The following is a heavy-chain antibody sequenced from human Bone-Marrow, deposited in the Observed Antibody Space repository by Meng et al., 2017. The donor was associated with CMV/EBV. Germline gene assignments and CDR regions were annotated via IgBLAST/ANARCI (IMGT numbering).Heavy chain of an antibody. CDR3: ARDHLKWFLSLGPFDAFDI. Sequence: ASVKVSCKASGYTFTGYYMHWVRQAPGQGLEWMGWINPNSGGTNYAQKFQGRVTMTRDTSISTAYMELSRLRSDDTAVYYCARDHLKWFLSLGPFDAFDIWGQGTMVTV. V-gene: IGHV1-2*02. D-gene: IGHD3-3*01. J-gene: IGHJ3*02. CDR2: INPNSGGT. CDR1: GYTFTGYY.